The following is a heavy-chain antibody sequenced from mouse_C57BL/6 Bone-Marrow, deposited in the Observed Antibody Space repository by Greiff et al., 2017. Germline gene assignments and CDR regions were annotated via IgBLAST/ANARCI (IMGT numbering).Heavy chain of an antibody. Sequence: EVQLQQSGAELVRPGASVKLSCTASGFNIKDDYMHWVKQRPEQGLEWIGWIDPENGDTEYASKFQGKATITADTSSNTAYLQLSSLTSEDTAVYYCTTPDYYGPFAYWGQGTLVTVSA. J-gene: IGHJ3*01. CDR1: GFNIKDDY. V-gene: IGHV14-4*01. D-gene: IGHD1-2*01. CDR2: IDPENGDT. CDR3: TTPDYYGPFAY.